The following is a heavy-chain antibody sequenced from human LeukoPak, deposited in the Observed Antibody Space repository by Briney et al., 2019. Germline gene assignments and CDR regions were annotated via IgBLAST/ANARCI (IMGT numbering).Heavy chain of an antibody. Sequence: QSGRSLRLSXAASGFTFSSYGMHWVRQAPGKGLEWVAVIWYDGSNKYYADSVKGRFTISRDNSKNTLYLQMNSLRAEDTAVYYCAKEPDAYCGGDCYSYFDYWGQGILVTVSS. CDR1: GFTFSSYG. J-gene: IGHJ4*02. D-gene: IGHD2-21*02. CDR2: IWYDGSNK. CDR3: AKEPDAYCGGDCYSYFDY. V-gene: IGHV3-33*06.